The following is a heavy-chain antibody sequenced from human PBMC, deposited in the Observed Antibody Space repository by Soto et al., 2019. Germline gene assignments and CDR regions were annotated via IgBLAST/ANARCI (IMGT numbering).Heavy chain of an antibody. J-gene: IGHJ6*02. D-gene: IGHD5-18*01. CDR1: GFSLSTSGMC. CDR2: IDWDDDK. Sequence: SGPTLVNPTQTLTLTCTFSGFSLSTSGMCVSLIRQPPGKALEWLALIDWDDDKYYSTSLKTRLTISKDTSKNQVVLTMTNMDPVDTATYYCARISRYSYGFYYYYYGMDVWGQGTTVTVYS. CDR3: ARISRYSYGFYYYYYGMDV. V-gene: IGHV2-70*01.